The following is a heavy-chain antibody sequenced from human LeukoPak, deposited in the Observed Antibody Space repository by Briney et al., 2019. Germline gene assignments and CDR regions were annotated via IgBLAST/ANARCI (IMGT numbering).Heavy chain of an antibody. CDR3: ARVSGYWDNYYYYYMDV. J-gene: IGHJ6*03. CDR1: SGSISTSNYY. V-gene: IGHV4-39*07. Sequence: PSETLSLTCTVSSGSISTSNYYWGWVRQPPGKALEWIGNIFYSGSTYYSPSLKSRVTISVDTSKNQFSLKLSSVTAADTAVYYCARVSGYWDNYYYYYMDVWGKGTTVTVSS. CDR2: IFYSGST. D-gene: IGHD3-22*01.